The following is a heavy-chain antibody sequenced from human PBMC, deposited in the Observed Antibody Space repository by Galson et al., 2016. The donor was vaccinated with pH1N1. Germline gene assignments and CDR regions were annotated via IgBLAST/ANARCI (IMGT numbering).Heavy chain of an antibody. Sequence: SVKVSCKASGYTFTSYYMHWVRQAPGQGLEWMGIINPSGGSTSYAQKFQGRVTMTRDTSTSTVYMELSSRGSEDTAVYYCARTVTPLGAAFDIWGQGTMVTVSS. D-gene: IGHD4-17*01. CDR1: GYTFTSYY. CDR3: ARTVTPLGAAFDI. CDR2: INPSGGST. V-gene: IGHV1-46*01. J-gene: IGHJ3*02.